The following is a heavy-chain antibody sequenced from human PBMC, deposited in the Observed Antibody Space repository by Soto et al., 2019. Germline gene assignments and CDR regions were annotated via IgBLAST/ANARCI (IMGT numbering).Heavy chain of an antibody. J-gene: IGHJ3*01. Sequence: QVQLQESGPGLVKPSETLSLTCTVSGDSISHYYWSWIRQPPGKGLEWVGNIYFSGSTHYNPSLTSRVTKPGYTSQTQFSLKLSSVTAADTAVYYCASQDGDDYCDLNEAFDVWGQGTMVTVSS. D-gene: IGHD4-17*01. CDR1: GDSISHYY. CDR3: ASQDGDDYCDLNEAFDV. CDR2: IYFSGST. V-gene: IGHV4-59*12.